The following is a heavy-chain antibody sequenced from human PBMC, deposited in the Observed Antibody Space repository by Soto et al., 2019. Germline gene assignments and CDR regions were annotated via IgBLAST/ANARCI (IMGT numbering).Heavy chain of an antibody. V-gene: IGHV1-18*04. J-gene: IGHJ5*02. CDR3: ATSSDSGFDP. CDR2: IKPDNGDT. D-gene: IGHD3-10*01. CDR1: GYPFSKYG. Sequence: QLQLVQSGAEVERPGASVRVSCKAYGYPFSKYGISWIRQAPGQGLEWMGWIKPDNGDTNYAQKFQGRVTMTTDTSSNTAYMELRSLRSDDTAVYYCATSSDSGFDPWGQGPLVSVSS.